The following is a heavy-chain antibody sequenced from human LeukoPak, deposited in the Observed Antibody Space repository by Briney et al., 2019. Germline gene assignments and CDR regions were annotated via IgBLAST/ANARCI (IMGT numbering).Heavy chain of an antibody. CDR3: ARDPRGPTTYDSNGRDSLDY. J-gene: IGHJ4*02. D-gene: IGHD3-22*01. CDR2: ISGSGGNT. V-gene: IGHV3-23*01. CDR1: GFIFTNYA. Sequence: GGTLRLSCAASGFIFTNYAMSWVRQAPGKGLEWVSAISGSGGNTYYADSVKGRFTISRDNSMNTLYLQMHSLRAEDTAVYYCARDPRGPTTYDSNGRDSLDYWGQGTLVTVSS.